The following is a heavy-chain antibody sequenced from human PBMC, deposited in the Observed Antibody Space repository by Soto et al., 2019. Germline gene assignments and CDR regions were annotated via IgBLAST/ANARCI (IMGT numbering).Heavy chain of an antibody. J-gene: IGHJ6*04. V-gene: IGHV3-23*01. Sequence: DVQLLESGGGLVQPGGSLRLSCAVSGFPFSSYVMTWVRQAPGKGLEWVSVISGGGGSTNYAESVKGRFTISRDNSENTLYLQMNSLRAEDTAVYYCAKAVTLVRGINPYSYGLDVWGKGTTVTVSS. D-gene: IGHD3-10*01. CDR1: GFPFSSYV. CDR2: ISGGGGST. CDR3: AKAVTLVRGINPYSYGLDV.